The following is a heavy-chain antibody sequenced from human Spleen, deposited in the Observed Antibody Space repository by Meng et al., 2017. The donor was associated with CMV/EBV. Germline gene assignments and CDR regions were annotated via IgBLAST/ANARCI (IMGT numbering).Heavy chain of an antibody. D-gene: IGHD2-15*01. Sequence: GGSLRLSCAASGFTFSSYAMHWVRQAPGRGLEWVAVISYDGSIEYYADSVTGRFAVSRDNSKNTLYLQMNSLRAEDTAVYYCAKDQRDIVVVVAAWIDYWGQGTLVTVSS. CDR2: ISYDGSIE. J-gene: IGHJ4*02. CDR3: AKDQRDIVVVVAAWIDY. V-gene: IGHV3-30*09. CDR1: GFTFSSYA.